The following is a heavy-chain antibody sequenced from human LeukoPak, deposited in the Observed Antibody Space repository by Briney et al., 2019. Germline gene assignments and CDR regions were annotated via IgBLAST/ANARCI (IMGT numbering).Heavy chain of an antibody. D-gene: IGHD1-1*01. CDR2: ISYDGSNK. J-gene: IGHJ4*02. Sequence: GGSLRLSCAASGFTFSSYAMHWVRQAPGKGLEWVAVISYDGSNKYYADSVKGRFTISRDNSKNTLYLQMNSLRAEDTAVYYCARGVRKRPILDYWGQETLVTVSS. CDR1: GFTFSSYA. V-gene: IGHV3-30*04. CDR3: ARGVRKRPILDY.